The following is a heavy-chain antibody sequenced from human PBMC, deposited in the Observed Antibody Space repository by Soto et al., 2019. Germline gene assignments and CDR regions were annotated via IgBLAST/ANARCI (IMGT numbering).Heavy chain of an antibody. CDR3: ARTNDYGEYNDY. V-gene: IGHV4-61*08. Sequence: PSETLSLTCAVSGGSISSGGYSWSWIRQPPGKGLEWIGYIYYSGSTNYNPSLKSRVTISVDTSKNQFSLKLSSVTAADTAVYYCARTNDYGEYNDYWGQGTLVTVSS. CDR2: IYYSGST. J-gene: IGHJ4*02. CDR1: GGSISSGGYS. D-gene: IGHD4-17*01.